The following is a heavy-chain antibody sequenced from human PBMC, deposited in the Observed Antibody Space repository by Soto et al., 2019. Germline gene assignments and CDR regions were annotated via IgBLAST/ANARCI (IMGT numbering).Heavy chain of an antibody. D-gene: IGHD2-2*01. CDR1: GFTFSDYY. CDR2: ISSNNYYT. J-gene: IGHJ6*02. Sequence: SGGSLRLSCAASGFTFSDYYMSWIRQAPGKGLEWISYISSNNYYTNYADSVKGRFTISRDAAKNSLYLQMNSLTAEDTAVYYCARDCTTTSCWGSYYGMDVWGQGTTVTVSS. V-gene: IGHV3-11*06. CDR3: ARDCTTTSCWGSYYGMDV.